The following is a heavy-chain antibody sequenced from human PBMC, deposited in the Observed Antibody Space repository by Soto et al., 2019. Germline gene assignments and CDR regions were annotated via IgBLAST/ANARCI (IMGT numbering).Heavy chain of an antibody. Sequence: EASVKVSCKASGYTFTGYYMHWVRQAPGQGLEWMGWINPSSGGTNYAQKFQGWVTMTRDTSISTAYMELSRLRSDDTAMYYCARGYYYYMDVWGKGTTVTVSS. J-gene: IGHJ6*03. CDR1: GYTFTGYY. V-gene: IGHV1-2*04. CDR2: INPSSGGT. CDR3: ARGYYYYMDV.